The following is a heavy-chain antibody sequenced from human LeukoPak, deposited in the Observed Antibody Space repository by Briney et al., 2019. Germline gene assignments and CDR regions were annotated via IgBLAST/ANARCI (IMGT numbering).Heavy chain of an antibody. CDR3: AREIWSYYYGSGNNDAFDI. CDR1: GYTFTGYY. J-gene: IGHJ3*02. D-gene: IGHD3-10*01. Sequence: ASVKVSCKASGYTFTGYYMHWVRQAPGRGLEWMGWINPNSGGTNYAQKFQGRVTMTRDTSISTAYMEMSRLRSDDTAVYCCAREIWSYYYGSGNNDAFDIWGQGTMVTVSS. V-gene: IGHV1-2*02. CDR2: INPNSGGT.